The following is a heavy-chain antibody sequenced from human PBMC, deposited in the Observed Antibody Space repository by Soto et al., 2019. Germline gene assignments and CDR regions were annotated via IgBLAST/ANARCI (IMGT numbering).Heavy chain of an antibody. Sequence: GGSLILSCAASGFTFSSYAMSWVRQAPGKGLEWVSAISGSGGSTYYADSVKGRFTISRDNSKTTLYLQMNSLRAEDTAVYYCANLGSYYDRSGYYGYNWFDPWGKGTMVTVS. CDR2: ISGSGGST. CDR1: GFTFSSYA. V-gene: IGHV3-23*01. CDR3: ANLGSYYDRSGYYGYNWFDP. D-gene: IGHD3-22*01. J-gene: IGHJ5*02.